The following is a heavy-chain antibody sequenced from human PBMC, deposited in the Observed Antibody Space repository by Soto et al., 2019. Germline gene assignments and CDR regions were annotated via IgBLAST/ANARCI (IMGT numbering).Heavy chain of an antibody. V-gene: IGHV3-7*01. CDR2: IKQDGGEI. D-gene: IGHD1-1*01. CDR3: ASQLSYGY. CDR1: GLSFCRYW. J-gene: IGHJ4*02. Sequence: GSRGLSCVGSGLSFCRYWMSWVRQAPGKGLEWVANIKQDGGEIYYVDSVKGRFTISRDNAKNTLFLQMNSLRVEDTALYYCASQLSYGYWGQGTLVTVSS.